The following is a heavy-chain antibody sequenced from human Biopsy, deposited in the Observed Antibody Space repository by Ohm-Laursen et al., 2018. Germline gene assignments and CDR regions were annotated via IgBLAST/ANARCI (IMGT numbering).Heavy chain of an antibody. V-gene: IGHV1-69*10. CDR2: IFPIPNVA. CDR1: GVSFTSYA. Sequence: GASVKVSSKASGVSFTSYAIGWACQAPGQGLWWIWGIFPIPNVATYAQKFQGRITITADESTSTAYMELNSLTSDDTAVYFCARGEGSSWFDPWGHGTLVTVSS. CDR3: ARGEGSSWFDP. D-gene: IGHD1-26*01. J-gene: IGHJ5*02.